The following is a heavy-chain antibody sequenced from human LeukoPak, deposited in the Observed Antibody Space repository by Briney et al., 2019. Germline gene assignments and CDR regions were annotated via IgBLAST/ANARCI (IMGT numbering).Heavy chain of an antibody. CDR2: ISSSSSKM. V-gene: IGHV3-21*01. D-gene: IGHD4-17*01. CDR1: GFTFSSYS. J-gene: IGHJ5*02. CDR3: AREDGEGFDP. Sequence: GGSLRLSCAASGFTFSSYSMNWVRQAPGKGLEWVSSISSSSSKMYYADSVKGRFTISGDNAKNSLYLQMNSLRAEDTAVYYCAREDGEGFDPWGQGTLVTVSS.